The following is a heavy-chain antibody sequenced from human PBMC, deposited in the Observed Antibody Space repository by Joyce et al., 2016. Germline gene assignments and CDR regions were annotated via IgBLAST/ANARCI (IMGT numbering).Heavy chain of an antibody. J-gene: IGHJ4*02. CDR3: VRDRGWLQFDH. Sequence: EVQLVESGGGLVQPGGSRRLSCAASGFNFSHHWMSWVRQARGKGLEGVGHIKTDGSEQYYVDSVRCRFTISRDNAKKSLYLQMNSLRAEDTGVYYCVRDRGWLQFDHWGQGTLVPVSS. CDR2: IKTDGSEQ. CDR1: GFNFSHHW. D-gene: IGHD5-24*01. V-gene: IGHV3-7*01.